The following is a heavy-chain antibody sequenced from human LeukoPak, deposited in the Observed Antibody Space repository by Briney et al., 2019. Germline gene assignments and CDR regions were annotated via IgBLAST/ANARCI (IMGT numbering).Heavy chain of an antibody. D-gene: IGHD2-21*02. CDR3: ARENLVATAIQGNWFDP. Sequence: ASVKVSCKASGYIFTGYYMHWVRQAPGQGLEWMGWINANSGGTKYAQKFQGRVTMTRDTSISTAYMELSSLRSDDTAVYYCARENLVATAIQGNWFDPWGQGTLVTVSS. J-gene: IGHJ5*02. CDR1: GYIFTGYY. V-gene: IGHV1-2*02. CDR2: INANSGGT.